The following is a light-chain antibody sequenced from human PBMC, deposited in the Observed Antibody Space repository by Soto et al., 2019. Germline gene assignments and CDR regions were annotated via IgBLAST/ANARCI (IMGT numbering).Light chain of an antibody. CDR3: QQNFNTPLT. V-gene: IGKV3D-7*01. CDR1: QSVSSNY. J-gene: IGKJ4*01. Sequence: SPITLTQSPGERATLSCRASQSVSSNYLDWYQQKPGQAPNLLIHGASTRAPGVPARFSGSGSGTDFTLTINSLQSEDFAVYFCQQNFNTPLTFGGGTKVDIK. CDR2: GAS.